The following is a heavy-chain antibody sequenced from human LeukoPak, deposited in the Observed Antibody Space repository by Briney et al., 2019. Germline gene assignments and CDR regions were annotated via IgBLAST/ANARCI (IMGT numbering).Heavy chain of an antibody. D-gene: IGHD3-10*01. J-gene: IGHJ4*02. CDR2: IIPIFGTA. CDR3: ARDFFSYGSGSYFAFDY. CDR1: GGTFSSYA. V-gene: IGHV1-69*13. Sequence: GASVKVSCKASGGTFSSYAISWVRQAPGQGLEWMGGIIPIFGTANYAQKFQGRVTITADESTSTAYMELSSLRSEDTAVYYCARDFFSYGSGSYFAFDYWGQGTLVTVSS.